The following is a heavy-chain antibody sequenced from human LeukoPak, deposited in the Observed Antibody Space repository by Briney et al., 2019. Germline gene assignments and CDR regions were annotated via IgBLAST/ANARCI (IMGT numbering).Heavy chain of an antibody. Sequence: ASVKVSCKASGYTFTGYYMHWVRQATGQGLEWMGWINPNSGGTNYAQKFQGWVTMTRDTSISTAYMELSRLRSDDTAVYYCARDSYYGGFDYWGQGTLVTVSS. CDR2: INPNSGGT. CDR1: GYTFTGYY. J-gene: IGHJ4*02. D-gene: IGHD2/OR15-2a*01. V-gene: IGHV1-2*04. CDR3: ARDSYYGGFDY.